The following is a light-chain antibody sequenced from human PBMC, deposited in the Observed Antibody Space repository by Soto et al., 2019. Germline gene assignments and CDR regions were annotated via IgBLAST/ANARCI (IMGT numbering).Light chain of an antibody. V-gene: IGKV1-5*03. CDR3: QQYNILST. Sequence: DIQMTQSPSTLSASVGDRVTITCRASQTIINWLAWYQQKPGKAPKLLIYKASSLESEVPSRFSGSGSETEFTLTINSLHPDDFATYYCQQYNILSTFGQGTKV. J-gene: IGKJ1*01. CDR2: KAS. CDR1: QTIINW.